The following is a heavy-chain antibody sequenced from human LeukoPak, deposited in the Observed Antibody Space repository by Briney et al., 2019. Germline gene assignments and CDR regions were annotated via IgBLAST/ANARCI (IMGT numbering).Heavy chain of an antibody. CDR3: ATSIAVTAAFDY. J-gene: IGHJ4*02. D-gene: IGHD6-19*01. Sequence: ASVKVSCKASGGTFSSYAISWVRQAPGQGLEWMGGIIPIFGTANYAQKFQGRVTITADKSTSTAYMELSSLRSDDTAVYYCATSIAVTAAFDYWGQGTLVTVSS. V-gene: IGHV1-69*06. CDR1: GGTFSSYA. CDR2: IIPIFGTA.